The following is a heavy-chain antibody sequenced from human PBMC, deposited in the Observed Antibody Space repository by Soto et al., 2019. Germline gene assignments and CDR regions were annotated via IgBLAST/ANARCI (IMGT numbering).Heavy chain of an antibody. V-gene: IGHV1-18*01. D-gene: IGHD2-15*01. CDR1: GYTFSTSG. J-gene: IGHJ6*02. Sequence: QVQLVQSGAEVRKPGASVKVSCKASGYTFSTSGMSWLRQAPGQGLEWMGWISTYNGDTNDAPKFQDRVTMTSDTSTSTVYMELRSLRSDDTAVYYCERAGAAPYYYYGMDVWGQGTRVTVSS. CDR2: ISTYNGDT. CDR3: ERAGAAPYYYYGMDV.